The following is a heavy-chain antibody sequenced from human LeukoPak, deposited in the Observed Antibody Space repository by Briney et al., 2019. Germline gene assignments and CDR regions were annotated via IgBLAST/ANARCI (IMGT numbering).Heavy chain of an antibody. Sequence: SETLSLTCAVYGGSFSGYYWSWIRQPPGKGLEWIGEINHSGSTNYNPSLKSRVTISVDTSKNQFSLKLSSVTAADTAVYYCARAAAADDYWGQETLVTVSS. J-gene: IGHJ4*02. V-gene: IGHV4-34*01. CDR1: GGSFSGYY. CDR3: ARAAAADDY. CDR2: INHSGST. D-gene: IGHD6-13*01.